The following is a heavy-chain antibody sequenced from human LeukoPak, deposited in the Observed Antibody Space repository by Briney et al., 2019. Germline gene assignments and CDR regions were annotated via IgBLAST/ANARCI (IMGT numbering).Heavy chain of an antibody. CDR2: ISAYNGNT. CDR3: ARRITYYYGSGPAWFDP. CDR1: GYTFTSYG. D-gene: IGHD3-10*01. J-gene: IGHJ5*02. Sequence: ASVKVSCKASGYTFTSYGISWVRQAPGQGLEWMGWISAYNGNTNYAQKLQGRVTMTTDTFTSTAYMELRSLRSDDTAVYYCARRITYYYGSGPAWFDPWGQGTLVTVSS. V-gene: IGHV1-18*01.